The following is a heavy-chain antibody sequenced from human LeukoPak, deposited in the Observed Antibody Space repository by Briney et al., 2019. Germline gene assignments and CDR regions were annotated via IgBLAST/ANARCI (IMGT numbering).Heavy chain of an antibody. J-gene: IGHJ6*02. V-gene: IGHV1-69*04. D-gene: IGHD3-10*02. CDR3: ARARITKLGMDV. CDR1: GGTFSSYA. CDR2: IIPILGIV. Sequence: AASVKVSCKASGGTFSSYAISWVRQAPGQGLEWMGRIIPILGIVNYAQKFQGRVTITADKSTSTAYMELSSLRSEDTAVYYCARARITKLGMDVWGQGTTVTVSS.